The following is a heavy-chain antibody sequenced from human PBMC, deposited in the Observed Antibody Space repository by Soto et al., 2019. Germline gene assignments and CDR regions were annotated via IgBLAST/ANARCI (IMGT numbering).Heavy chain of an antibody. CDR2: IYYTGST. V-gene: IGHV4-59*02. CDR3: ARSGYYGFVY. Sequence: SETLSLTCAVSGESVIDYYWSWIRQPPGKGLEWIGHIYYTGSTNYNPSLRSRVTMSQDASKNQFSLKLASVTAADTAVYYCARSGYYGFVYWGQGALVTVSS. J-gene: IGHJ4*02. D-gene: IGHD3-22*01. CDR1: GESVIDYY.